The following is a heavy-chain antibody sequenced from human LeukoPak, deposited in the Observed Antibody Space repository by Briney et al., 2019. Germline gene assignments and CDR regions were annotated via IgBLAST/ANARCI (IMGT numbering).Heavy chain of an antibody. Sequence: GGSVKVSCKGSGYTFTSYDIKRGRQATGQRLEWMGWMNPNSGNTGYAQKFQGRVTMTRNTSISTAYMELSSLRSEDTAVYYCARGAYYDSLSWGQGTLVTVSS. D-gene: IGHD3-22*01. J-gene: IGHJ4*02. V-gene: IGHV1-8*01. CDR1: GYTFTSYD. CDR3: ARGAYYDSLS. CDR2: MNPNSGNT.